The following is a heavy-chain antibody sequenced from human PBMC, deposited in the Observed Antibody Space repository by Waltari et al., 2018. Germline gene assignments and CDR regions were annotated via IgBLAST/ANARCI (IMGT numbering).Heavy chain of an antibody. V-gene: IGHV4-34*01. J-gene: IGHJ4*02. D-gene: IGHD6-13*01. CDR1: GDSFIGYY. Sequence: QMQLQQWGAGLLKPSETLSLTCAVSGDSFIGYYWKWIRQPPGRGLEWMGEMHHSGRINNNPALESRITISQDMSKNQFSMKLTSVTAADSAVYYCVRGKMYSRPYFDYWGQGTLVTVSS. CDR3: VRGKMYSRPYFDY. CDR2: MHHSGRI.